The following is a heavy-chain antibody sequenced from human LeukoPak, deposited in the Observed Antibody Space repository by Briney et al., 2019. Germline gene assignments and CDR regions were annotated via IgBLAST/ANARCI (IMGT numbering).Heavy chain of an antibody. J-gene: IGHJ6*02. CDR2: INPNSGGT. D-gene: IGHD6-19*01. Sequence: ASVKVSCKVSGYTLTELSMHWVRQAPGKGLEWMGVINPNSGGTNYAQKFQGRVTVTRDTSISTAYIELSSVTSDDTAVYYCARDSNGWKIDFYYFGMDVWGQGTTVTVSS. V-gene: IGHV1-2*02. CDR3: ARDSNGWKIDFYYFGMDV. CDR1: GYTLTELS.